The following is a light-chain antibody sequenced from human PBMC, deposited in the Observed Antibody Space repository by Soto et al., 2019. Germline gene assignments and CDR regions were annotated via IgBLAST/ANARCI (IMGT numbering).Light chain of an antibody. Sequence: SVLPQPPSVSVAPGQMVTISCPGSSSNIGPDYDVHWYQHLPGTAPKLLIYANSNRPSGVPDRFSGSKSGTSASLAITGLQAEDEADYYCQSYDSSLSVYVFGTGTKVTV. CDR1: SSNIGPDYD. CDR3: QSYDSSLSVYV. CDR2: ANS. V-gene: IGLV1-40*01. J-gene: IGLJ1*01.